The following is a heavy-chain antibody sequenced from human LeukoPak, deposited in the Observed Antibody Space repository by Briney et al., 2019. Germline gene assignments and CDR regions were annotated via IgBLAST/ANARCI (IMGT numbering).Heavy chain of an antibody. V-gene: IGHV4-61*08. CDR2: IYYSGNT. J-gene: IGHJ5*02. D-gene: IGHD2-21*02. CDR1: GGSISSGGYY. Sequence: SGTLSLTCTVSGGSISSGGYYWSWIRQSPGKGLEWIGFIYYSGNTNSNPSLKSRVTMSVDTSKNQFSLRLTSVTAADTAVYYCASGLRRDWFDPWGQGTLVTVSS. CDR3: ASGLRRDWFDP.